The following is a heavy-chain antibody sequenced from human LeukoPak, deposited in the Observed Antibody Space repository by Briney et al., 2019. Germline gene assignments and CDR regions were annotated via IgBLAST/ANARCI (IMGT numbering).Heavy chain of an antibody. CDR3: ARGLAY. D-gene: IGHD3-16*01. Sequence: AGGSLRLSCAASGFSVNNNYMNWVRQAPGKGLEWVSLIYSGGTTYYADSVKGRFTISRDNSKNTLYLQMNNLRVEDTAVYYCARGLAYWGQGTLVAVSS. J-gene: IGHJ4*02. CDR1: GFSVNNNY. CDR2: IYSGGTT. V-gene: IGHV3-53*01.